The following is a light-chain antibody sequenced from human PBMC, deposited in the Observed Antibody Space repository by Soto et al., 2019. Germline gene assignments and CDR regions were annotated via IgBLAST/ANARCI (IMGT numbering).Light chain of an antibody. Sequence: QSVQTQPPSVSGSPGQSVTISCTGTTSDIGGYKYVSWYQQLPGKAPKLMIFDVTKRPSGVPDRFSGSNSGNTASLTISGLQAEDEAIYYCCSYARTTHVFGTGTKLTVL. CDR1: TSDIGGYKY. CDR3: CSYARTTHV. J-gene: IGLJ1*01. CDR2: DVT. V-gene: IGLV2-11*01.